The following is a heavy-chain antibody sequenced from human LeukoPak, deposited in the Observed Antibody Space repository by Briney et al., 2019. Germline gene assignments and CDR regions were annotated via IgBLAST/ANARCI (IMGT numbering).Heavy chain of an antibody. CDR3: ARDQSRGSKPDY. V-gene: IGHV3-48*04. CDR1: GFTFSSYS. J-gene: IGHJ4*02. CDR2: ISSSSSTI. Sequence: PGGSLRLSCAASGFTFSSYSMNWVRQAPGKGVDWVSYISSSSSTISYAVSVKGRFTISRDNAKNSLYPQMNSLRAEDTAVYYCARDQSRGSKPDYWGQGTLVTVSS. D-gene: IGHD6-13*01.